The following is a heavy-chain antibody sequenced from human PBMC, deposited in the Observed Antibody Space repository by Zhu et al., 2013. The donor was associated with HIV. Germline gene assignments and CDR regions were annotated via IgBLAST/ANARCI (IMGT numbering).Heavy chain of an antibody. CDR1: GYIFAAYG. J-gene: IGHJ3*01. V-gene: IGHV1-18*01. Sequence: QFQLVQSGAEVRKPGASVKVSCRASGYIFAAYGVSWVRQAPGQGLEWLGWISANKGTTDYAQKVQGRVTMTTDTSTDTAYLELRNLRSDDTALYYCARDSAYRNALDAFDVWGQGTLVTVSS. CDR3: ARDSAYRNALDAFDV. CDR2: ISANKGTT. D-gene: IGHD5-12*01.